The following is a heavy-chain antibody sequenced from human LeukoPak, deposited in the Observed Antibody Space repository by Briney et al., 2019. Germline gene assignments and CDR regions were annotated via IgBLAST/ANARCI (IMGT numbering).Heavy chain of an antibody. D-gene: IGHD2-2*01. J-gene: IGHJ3*02. CDR1: GGSLSSYY. CDR2: IYTSGST. V-gene: IGHV4-4*09. Sequence: SETLSLTCTVSGGSLSSYYWSWIRQPPGKGLEWIGYIYTSGSTNYNPSLKSRVTISVDTSKNQFSLKLSSVTAADTAVYYCARHGRVGPAAIRNDAFDIWGQGTMVTVSS. CDR3: ARHGRVGPAAIRNDAFDI.